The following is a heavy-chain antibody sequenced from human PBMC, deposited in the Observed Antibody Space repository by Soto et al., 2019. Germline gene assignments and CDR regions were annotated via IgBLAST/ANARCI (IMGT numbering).Heavy chain of an antibody. Sequence: QVQLQESGPGLVKPSETLSLTCTGSGGSIRSYYCSWIRQPPWKGLEWIGYIYYSGSTNNNPFHKSRVTISLDTSKNQFSLKPISVTAADTAVYYCARGYGDYVLDYWGQGTLVTVSS. D-gene: IGHD4-17*01. CDR1: GGSIRSYY. J-gene: IGHJ4*02. V-gene: IGHV4-59*01. CDR2: IYYSGST. CDR3: ARGYGDYVLDY.